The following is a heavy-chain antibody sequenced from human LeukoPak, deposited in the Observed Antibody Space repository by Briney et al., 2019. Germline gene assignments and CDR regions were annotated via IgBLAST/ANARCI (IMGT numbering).Heavy chain of an antibody. Sequence: DSVKGRFTISRDNSKNTLYLQMNSLRPEDTAIYYCAKDLGDGYAKDYRGQGILVTVSS. V-gene: IGHV3-30*02. J-gene: IGHJ4*02. D-gene: IGHD5-24*01. CDR3: AKDLGDGYAKDY.